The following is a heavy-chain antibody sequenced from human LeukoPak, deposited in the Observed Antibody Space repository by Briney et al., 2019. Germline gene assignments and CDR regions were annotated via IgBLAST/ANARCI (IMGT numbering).Heavy chain of an antibody. V-gene: IGHV4-39*01. CDR3: ARRGYDSRYYSYYMDV. J-gene: IGHJ6*03. D-gene: IGHD5-12*01. CDR1: GGSIIISSYS. CDR2: ISYSGST. Sequence: TSSETLSLTCTVSGGSIIISSYSWGWIRQPPGKGLEWIGTISYSGSTYYNPSLKSRVTMSVDTSRNQFSLKLSSVTAADTAVYYCARRGYDSRYYSYYMDVWGKGTTVTVSS.